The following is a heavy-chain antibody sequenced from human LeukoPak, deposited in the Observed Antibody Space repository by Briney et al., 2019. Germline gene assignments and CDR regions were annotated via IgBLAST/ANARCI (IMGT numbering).Heavy chain of an antibody. Sequence: SETLSLTCAVYGGSFSGYYWSWIRQPPGKGLEWIGEINHSGSTNYNPSLKSRVTVSVDTSKNQFSLKLSSVTAADTAVYYCASLTMIVVPWGQGTLVTVSS. J-gene: IGHJ4*02. V-gene: IGHV4-34*01. CDR3: ASLTMIVVP. CDR2: INHSGST. CDR1: GGSFSGYY. D-gene: IGHD3-22*01.